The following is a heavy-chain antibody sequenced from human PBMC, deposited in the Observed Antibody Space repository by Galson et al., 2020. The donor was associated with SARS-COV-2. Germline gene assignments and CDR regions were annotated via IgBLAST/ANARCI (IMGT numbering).Heavy chain of an antibody. CDR2: IGTAGDT. V-gene: IGHV3-13*01. CDR3: ARVGYYYDSRGYPSYWYFDL. D-gene: IGHD3-22*01. CDR1: GFTFSSYD. J-gene: IGHJ2*01. Sequence: GESLKISCAASGFTFSSYDMHWVRQATGKGLEWVSAIGTAGDTYYPGSVKGRFTISRENAKNSLYLQMNSLRAGDTAVYYCARVGYYYDSRGYPSYWYFDLWGRGTLVTVSS.